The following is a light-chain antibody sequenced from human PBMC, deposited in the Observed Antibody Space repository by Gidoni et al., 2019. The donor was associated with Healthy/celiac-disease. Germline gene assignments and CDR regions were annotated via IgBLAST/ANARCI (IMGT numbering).Light chain of an antibody. V-gene: IGLV2-14*03. CDR3: SSYTSSSTRV. J-gene: IGLJ3*02. CDR1: SSDVGGYNY. Sequence: SSDVGGYNYVSWYQQHPGKAPKLMIYDVSNRPSGVSNRFSGSKSGNTASLTISGLQAEDESDYYCSSYTSSSTRVFGGGTKLTVL. CDR2: DVS.